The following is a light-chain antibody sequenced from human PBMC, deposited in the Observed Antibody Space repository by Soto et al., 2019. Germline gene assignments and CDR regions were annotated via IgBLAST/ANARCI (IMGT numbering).Light chain of an antibody. CDR1: QSVSNNY. CDR2: GAS. V-gene: IGKV3-20*01. CDR3: QQYGSSGT. J-gene: IGKJ1*01. Sequence: EIVLTPSPGTLCLSPGETATLSCRARQSVSNNYLAWYQQKPGQAPRLLIYGASNRATGIPDRFSGSGSGTDFTLTISRLEPEDFAVYYCQQYGSSGTFGQGTKVDIK.